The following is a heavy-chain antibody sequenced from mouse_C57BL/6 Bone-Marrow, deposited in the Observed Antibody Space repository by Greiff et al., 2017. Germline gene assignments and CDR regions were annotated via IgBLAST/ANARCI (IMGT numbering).Heavy chain of an antibody. CDR2: INPNNGGT. CDR1: GYTFTDYN. V-gene: IGHV1-18*01. Sequence: VQLQQSGPELVKPGASVKIPCKASGYTFTDYNMDWVKQSNGKSLEWIGDINPNNGGTIYNQKFKGKATLTVDKSSSTAYMERRSLTSEDTAVYYCASNGYESFAYWGQGTLVTVSA. CDR3: ASNGYESFAY. J-gene: IGHJ3*01. D-gene: IGHD2-2*01.